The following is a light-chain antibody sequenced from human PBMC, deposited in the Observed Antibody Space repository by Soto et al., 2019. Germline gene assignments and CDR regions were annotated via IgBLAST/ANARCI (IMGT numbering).Light chain of an antibody. V-gene: IGKV3-20*01. CDR3: QHYGRSPIT. CDR2: GAS. Sequence: EIVLTQSPGNLSLSPGERATLSCRASQSVNSRLAWYQHKPGQAPRLLISGASSRATGIPDRFSGSGSATDFTLTISRLEPEDFALYYCQHYGRSPITFGQGTRLEIK. CDR1: QSVNSR. J-gene: IGKJ5*01.